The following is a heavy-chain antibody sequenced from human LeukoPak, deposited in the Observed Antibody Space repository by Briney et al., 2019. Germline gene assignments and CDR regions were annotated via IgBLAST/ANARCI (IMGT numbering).Heavy chain of an antibody. D-gene: IGHD1-26*01. CDR2: MNPKSGNT. J-gene: IGHJ4*02. CDR3: ARVTGSIDY. V-gene: IGHV1-8*01. Sequence: GASVKVSCKDSGYAFTNYDLNWVRQATGQGLEWMGWMNPKSGNTGFAQKFQGRVTMTRDTSISTAYMELGSLRSEDTAVYYCARVTGSIDYWGQGTLVTVSS. CDR1: GYAFTNYD.